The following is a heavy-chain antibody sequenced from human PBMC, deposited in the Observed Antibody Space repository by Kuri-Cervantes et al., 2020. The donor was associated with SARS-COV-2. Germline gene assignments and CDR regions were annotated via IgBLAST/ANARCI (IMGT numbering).Heavy chain of an antibody. CDR2: ISAYNGNT. V-gene: IGHV1-18*01. Sequence: GGSLRLSCKASGYTFTSYGISWVRQAPGQGLEWMGWISAYNGNTNYAQKLQGRVTMTTDTSTSTAYMELSSLRSEDTAVYYCARARNGNYLNEPDYWGQGTLVTVSS. CDR3: ARARNGNYLNEPDY. D-gene: IGHD4-17*01. J-gene: IGHJ4*02. CDR1: GYTFTSYG.